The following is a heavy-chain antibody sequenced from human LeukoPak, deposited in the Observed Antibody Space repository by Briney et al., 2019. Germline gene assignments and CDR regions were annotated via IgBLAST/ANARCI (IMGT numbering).Heavy chain of an antibody. J-gene: IGHJ4*02. V-gene: IGHV3-23*01. CDR2: ISGSGGST. D-gene: IGHD3-3*01. CDR3: AKDLGVYDFWSGYYSFDY. Sequence: GGSLRLSCAASGFTFSSYAMSWVRQAPGKGLEWVSAISGSGGSTYYADSVKGRFTISRDNSKNTLYLQMNSLRAEDTAVYYCAKDLGVYDFWSGYYSFDYWGQGTLVTVSS. CDR1: GFTFSSYA.